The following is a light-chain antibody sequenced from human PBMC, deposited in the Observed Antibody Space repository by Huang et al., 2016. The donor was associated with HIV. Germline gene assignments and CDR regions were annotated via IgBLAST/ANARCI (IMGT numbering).Light chain of an antibody. CDR1: QSIDSH. V-gene: IGKV3-11*01. Sequence: EIVLTQSPVTLSLSPGERATLSCRASQSIDSHLAWYQQKPGQAPKLPIYDASNRATDIPARFSGSGSGTDFTLTISSLEPEDFAVYYCQQRSNWPPYTFGQGTKVEIK. CDR3: QQRSNWPPYT. J-gene: IGKJ2*01. CDR2: DAS.